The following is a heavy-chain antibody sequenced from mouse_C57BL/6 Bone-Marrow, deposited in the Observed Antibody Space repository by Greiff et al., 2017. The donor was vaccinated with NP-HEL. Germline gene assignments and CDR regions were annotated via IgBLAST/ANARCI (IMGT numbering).Heavy chain of an antibody. V-gene: IGHV1-59*01. Sequence: QVQLKQPGAELVRPGTSVKLSCKASGYTFTSYWMHWVKQRPGQGLEWIGVIYPSDSYTNYNQKFKGKATLTVDTSSSTAYMQLSSLTSEDSAVYYCARADGYYVGYAMDYWGQGTSVTVSS. J-gene: IGHJ4*01. D-gene: IGHD2-3*01. CDR3: ARADGYYVGYAMDY. CDR1: GYTFTSYW. CDR2: IYPSDSYT.